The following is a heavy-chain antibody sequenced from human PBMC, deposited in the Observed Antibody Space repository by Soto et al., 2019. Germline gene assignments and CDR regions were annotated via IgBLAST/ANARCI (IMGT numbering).Heavy chain of an antibody. V-gene: IGHV5-51*01. D-gene: IGHD2-2*03. CDR2: IYPGDSNT. Sequence: XESLTISCKGSGYSFTTYWISLVRQMPGKGLEWMGIIYPGDSNTRYSPSFQGQVTISADKSISTAYLQWSSLKASDTAMYYCARHGYCSSASCFGVDVWGQGTTVTVSS. J-gene: IGHJ6*02. CDR3: ARHGYCSSASCFGVDV. CDR1: GYSFTTYW.